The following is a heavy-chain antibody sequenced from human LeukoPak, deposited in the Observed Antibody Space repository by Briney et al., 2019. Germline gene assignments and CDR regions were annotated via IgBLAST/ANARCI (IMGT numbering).Heavy chain of an antibody. Sequence: GASVKVSCQASGYTFTGYYMHWVRQAPGQGLEWMGWINPNSGGTNYAQKLQGRVTMTRDTSISTAYMELSRLRSDDTAVYYCASTAPSPFYYYYYGMDVWGQGTTVTVSS. CDR1: GYTFTGYY. J-gene: IGHJ6*02. CDR3: ASTAPSPFYYYYYGMDV. CDR2: INPNSGGT. V-gene: IGHV1-2*02.